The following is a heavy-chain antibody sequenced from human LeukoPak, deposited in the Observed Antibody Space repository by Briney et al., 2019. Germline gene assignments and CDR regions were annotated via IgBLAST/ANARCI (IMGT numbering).Heavy chain of an antibody. CDR2: ISAYNGNT. CDR1: GYTFTSYG. J-gene: IGHJ5*02. CDR3: ARDITIFGVVISWFDP. V-gene: IGHV1-18*01. D-gene: IGHD3-3*01. Sequence: ASVKGSCKASGYTFTSYGISWVRQAPGQGLEWMGWISAYNGNTNYAQKLQGRVTMTTDTSTSTAYMELRSLRSDDTAVYYCARDITIFGVVISWFDPWGQGTLVTVSS.